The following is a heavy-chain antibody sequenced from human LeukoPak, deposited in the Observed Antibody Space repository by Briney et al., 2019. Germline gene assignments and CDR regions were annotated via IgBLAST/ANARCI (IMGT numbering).Heavy chain of an antibody. D-gene: IGHD3-3*01. J-gene: IGHJ4*02. CDR3: AITIFGVVQPIPYY. CDR2: ISSSSSYI. Sequence: GGSLRLSCAASGFTFSSYSMNWVRQAPAKGLEWVSSISSSSSYIYYADSLKGRFTIYRDNAKNSLYLQMNSLRAEDTAVYYCAITIFGVVQPIPYYWGQGTLVTVSS. V-gene: IGHV3-21*01. CDR1: GFTFSSYS.